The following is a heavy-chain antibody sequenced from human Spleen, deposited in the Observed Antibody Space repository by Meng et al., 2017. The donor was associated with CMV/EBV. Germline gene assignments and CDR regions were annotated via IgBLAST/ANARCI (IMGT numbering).Heavy chain of an antibody. J-gene: IGHJ4*02. CDR3: ARDNNWGPDY. CDR2: IHPHRGDT. Sequence: ASVKVSCKASGYTFTGYYMHWVRQAPGQGLEWMGWIHPHRGDTNYAQQFQGRVTLTRDTFINTGYMELTRLTSDDTAVYYCARDNNWGPDYWGQGTLVTVSS. D-gene: IGHD7-27*01. V-gene: IGHV1-2*02. CDR1: GYTFTGYY.